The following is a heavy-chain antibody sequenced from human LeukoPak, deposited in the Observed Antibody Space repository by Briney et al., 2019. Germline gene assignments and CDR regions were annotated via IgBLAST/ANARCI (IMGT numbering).Heavy chain of an antibody. D-gene: IGHD3-9*01. CDR2: ISSSSSPI. CDR1: GFTFSGYS. J-gene: IGHJ4*02. Sequence: PGGSLRLSCAASGFTFSGYSMNWVRQAPGKGLEWVSYISSSSSPIYYADSVKGRFTISRDNAKNSLYLQMNSLRAEDTAVYYCARGPRSFDWLLSSYFDYWGQGTLVTVSS. CDR3: ARGPRSFDWLLSSYFDY. V-gene: IGHV3-48*01.